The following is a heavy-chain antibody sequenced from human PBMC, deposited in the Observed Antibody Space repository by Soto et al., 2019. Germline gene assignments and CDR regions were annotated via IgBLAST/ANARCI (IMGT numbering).Heavy chain of an antibody. Sequence: SETLSLTCTVSGGSITTAGYSWSWIRQPPGKALEWIGYVYHTGNAYPKPSLKSRVTISLDRSKNQFPLKMTSVTAADTALYYCASRPFYYYGLDVWGQGTTVTVSS. V-gene: IGHV4-30-2*01. CDR1: GGSITTAGYS. CDR2: VYHTGNA. J-gene: IGHJ6*02. CDR3: ASRPFYYYGLDV.